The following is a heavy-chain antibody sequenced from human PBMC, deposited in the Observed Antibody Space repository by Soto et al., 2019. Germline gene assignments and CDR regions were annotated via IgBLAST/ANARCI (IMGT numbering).Heavy chain of an antibody. CDR3: AKAYDILTGSDY. J-gene: IGHJ4*02. D-gene: IGHD3-9*01. CDR1: GFAFSSYA. CDR2: ISGSGGST. V-gene: IGHV3-23*01. Sequence: PGGSLRLSCAASGFAFSSYAMSWVRQAPGKGLEWVSAISGSGGSTYYADSVKGRFTISRDNSKNTLYLQMNSLRAEDTAVYYCAKAYDILTGSDYWGQGTLVTVSS.